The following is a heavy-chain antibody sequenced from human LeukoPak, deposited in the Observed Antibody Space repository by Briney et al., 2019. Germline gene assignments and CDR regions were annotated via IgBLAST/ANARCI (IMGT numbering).Heavy chain of an antibody. Sequence: ASVKVSCKASGYTFTGYYMHWVRQAPGQGLEWMGWINPNSGGTNYAQKFQGRVTMTRDTSISTAYMELSRLRSDDTAVYYCARVSYCGGDCPAPLDYWGQGTLVTVSS. CDR2: INPNSGGT. V-gene: IGHV1-2*02. D-gene: IGHD2-21*01. J-gene: IGHJ4*02. CDR1: GYTFTGYY. CDR3: ARVSYCGGDCPAPLDY.